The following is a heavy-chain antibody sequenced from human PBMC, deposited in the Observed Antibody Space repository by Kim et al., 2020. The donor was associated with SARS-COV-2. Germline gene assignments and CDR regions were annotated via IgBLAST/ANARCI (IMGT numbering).Heavy chain of an antibody. D-gene: IGHD6-13*01. J-gene: IGHJ4*02. CDR1: GFTFNSHG. V-gene: IGHV3-33*05. CDR2: ISYDGSHI. Sequence: GGSLRLSCAASGFTFNSHGMHWVRQAPGKGLEWVAVISYDGSHIYYADSLKGRFTISRDNSKNTLDLQMNSLRAEDTAIYFCARDDGTAWYFDYWGQGTL. CDR3: ARDDGTAWYFDY.